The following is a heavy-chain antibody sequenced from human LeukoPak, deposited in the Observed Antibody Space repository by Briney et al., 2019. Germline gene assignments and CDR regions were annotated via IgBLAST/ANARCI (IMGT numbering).Heavy chain of an antibody. Sequence: GGSLRLSCAASGFTFSSYSMNWVRQAPGKGLEWVSYISSSSSTIYYADSVKGRFTISRDNAKNSLYLQMNSLRAEDTAVYYCARDLQRITMVRGIPRWGQGTLVTVSS. V-gene: IGHV3-48*01. CDR2: ISSSSSTI. J-gene: IGHJ4*02. CDR1: GFTFSSYS. CDR3: ARDLQRITMVRGIPR. D-gene: IGHD3-10*01.